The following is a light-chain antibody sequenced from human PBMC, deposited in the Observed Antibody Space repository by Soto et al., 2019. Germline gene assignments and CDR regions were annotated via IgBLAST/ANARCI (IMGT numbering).Light chain of an antibody. Sequence: IQVTESPSSVAGSVGDRLTITCRASQDIGNDLGWYQQKPGKAPKLLIYAASSLLSGVSSRFSGSGSGTEFTLTISSLQPEDFATYYCLQVFNFPRAFGQGTKV. CDR3: LQVFNFPRA. J-gene: IGKJ1*01. CDR1: QDIGND. V-gene: IGKV1-6*02. CDR2: AAS.